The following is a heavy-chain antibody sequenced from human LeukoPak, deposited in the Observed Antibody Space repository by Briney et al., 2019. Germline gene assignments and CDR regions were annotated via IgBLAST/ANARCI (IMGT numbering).Heavy chain of an antibody. V-gene: IGHV4-39*01. CDR3: ARVASYCCGSGKLLDG. CDR2: IYDSGST. J-gene: IGHJ4*02. D-gene: IGHD3-10*01. Sequence: SETLSLTCDVSGVSISSSTYYWGWIRQPPGKGLEWIGSIYDSGSTYYNPSLKSRITISVDTSKNQFSLKLSSVTAADTAVYYCARVASYCCGSGKLLDGWGQGTLVTVSS. CDR1: GVSISSSTYY.